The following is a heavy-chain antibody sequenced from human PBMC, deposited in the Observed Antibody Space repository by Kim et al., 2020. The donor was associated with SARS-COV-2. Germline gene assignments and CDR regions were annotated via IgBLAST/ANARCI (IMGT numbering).Heavy chain of an antibody. CDR3: ARGGKDFDY. Sequence: GGSLRLSCAASGFTFSSYSMNWVRLAPGKGLEWVSYISSSSSTIDDADYVKGRFTISRDNAKNSLYLQMNRLRDEDTAVYYCARGGKDFDYWGKGTLVTV. V-gene: IGHV3-48*02. J-gene: IGHJ4*02. CDR2: ISSSSSTI. CDR1: GFTFSSYS. D-gene: IGHD2-15*01.